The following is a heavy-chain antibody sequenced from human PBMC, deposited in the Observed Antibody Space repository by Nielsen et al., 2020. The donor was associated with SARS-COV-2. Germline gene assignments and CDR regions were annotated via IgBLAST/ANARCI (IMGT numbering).Heavy chain of an antibody. D-gene: IGHD2/OR15-2a*01. J-gene: IGHJ6*03. V-gene: IGHV4-39*01. Sequence: SETLSLTCTVSGGSISSGGYYWGWIRQPPGKGLEWIGSIYYSGSTYYNPSLKSRVTISVDTSKNQFSLKMSSVTAADTAVYYCARHFQYSYYYYYYIDVWGKGTTVTVSS. CDR3: ARHFQYSYYYYYYIDV. CDR2: IYYSGST. CDR1: GGSISSGGYY.